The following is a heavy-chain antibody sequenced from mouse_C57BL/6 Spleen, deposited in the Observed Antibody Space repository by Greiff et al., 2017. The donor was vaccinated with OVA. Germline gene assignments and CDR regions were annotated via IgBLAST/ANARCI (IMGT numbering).Heavy chain of an antibody. CDR2: ISSGGSYT. Sequence: DVMLVESGGDLVKPGGSLKLSCAASGFTFSSYGMSWVRQTPDKRLEWVATISSGGSYTYYPDSVKGRFTISRDNAKNTLYLQMSSLKSEDTAMYYCARQASGDAAQAKLYYAMDYWGQGTSVTVSS. V-gene: IGHV5-6*02. CDR1: GFTFSSYG. J-gene: IGHJ4*01. CDR3: ARQASGDAAQAKLYYAMDY. D-gene: IGHD3-2*02.